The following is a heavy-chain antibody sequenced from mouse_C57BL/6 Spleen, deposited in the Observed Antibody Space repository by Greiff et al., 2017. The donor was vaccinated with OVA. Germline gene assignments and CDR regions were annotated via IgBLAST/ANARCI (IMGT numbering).Heavy chain of an antibody. J-gene: IGHJ3*01. V-gene: IGHV1-82*01. D-gene: IGHD1-1*01. CDR2: IYPGDGDT. Sequence: VKLQESGPELVKPGASVKISCKASGYAFSSSWMNWVKQRPGKGLEWIGRIYPGDGDTNYNGKFKGKATLTADKSSSTAYMQLSSLTSEDSAVYFCAVFMFAYWGQGTLVTVSA. CDR3: AVFMFAY. CDR1: GYAFSSSW.